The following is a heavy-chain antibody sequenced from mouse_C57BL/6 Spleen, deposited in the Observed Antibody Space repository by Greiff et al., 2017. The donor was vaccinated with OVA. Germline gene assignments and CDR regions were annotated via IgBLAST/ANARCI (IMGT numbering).Heavy chain of an antibody. CDR1: GFTFSSYA. J-gene: IGHJ1*03. CDR3: ARAYYYGSSTGYFDV. D-gene: IGHD1-1*01. V-gene: IGHV5-4*01. Sequence: EVHLVESGGGLVKPGGSLKLSCAASGFTFSSYAMSWVRQTPEKRLEWVATISDGGSYTYYPDNVKGRFTISRDNAKNNLYLQMSHLKSEDTAMYYCARAYYYGSSTGYFDVWGTGTTVTVSS. CDR2: ISDGGSYT.